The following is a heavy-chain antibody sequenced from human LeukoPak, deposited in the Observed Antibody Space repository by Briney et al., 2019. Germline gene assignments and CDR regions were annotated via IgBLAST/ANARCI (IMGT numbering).Heavy chain of an antibody. CDR3: ARQVGYDYVWGSYRPNPFDY. Sequence: SETLSLTCTVSGGSISSSSYYWGWIRQPPGEGLEWIGSIYYSGSTYYNPSLKSRVTISVDTSKNQFSLKLSSVTAADTAVYYCARQVGYDYVWGSYRPNPFDYWGQGTLVTVSS. J-gene: IGHJ4*02. V-gene: IGHV4-39*01. CDR1: GGSISSSSYY. CDR2: IYYSGST. D-gene: IGHD3-16*02.